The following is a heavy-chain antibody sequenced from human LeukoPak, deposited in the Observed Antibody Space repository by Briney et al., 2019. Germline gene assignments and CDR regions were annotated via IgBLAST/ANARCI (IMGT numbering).Heavy chain of an antibody. CDR1: GFTFDDYA. V-gene: IGHV3-9*01. D-gene: IGHD5-12*01. Sequence: GGSLRLSCAASGFTFDDYAMHWDRQAPGKGREWVSGISWNSGSIGYADSVKGRFTISRDNAKNSLYLQMNSLRAEDTALYYCAKDIGVGGYDSYYYYYYGMDVWGQGTTVTVSS. J-gene: IGHJ6*02. CDR3: AKDIGVGGYDSYYYYYYGMDV. CDR2: ISWNSGSI.